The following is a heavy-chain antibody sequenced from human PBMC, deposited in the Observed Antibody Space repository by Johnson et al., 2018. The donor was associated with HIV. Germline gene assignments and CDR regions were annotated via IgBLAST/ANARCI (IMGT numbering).Heavy chain of an antibody. CDR3: ARDPAYCGGDWCGAFDI. J-gene: IGHJ3*02. D-gene: IGHD2-21*02. CDR1: GFTFDDYA. CDR2: ISWNSGSI. V-gene: IGHV3-9*01. Sequence: VQLVESGGGLIQPGTSLRLSCAASGFTFDDYAMHWVRQAPGKGLEWVSGISWNSGSIGYADSVKGRFTISRDNSKNSLYLQMNSLRAEDTAVYYCARDPAYCGGDWCGAFDIWGQGTMVTVSS.